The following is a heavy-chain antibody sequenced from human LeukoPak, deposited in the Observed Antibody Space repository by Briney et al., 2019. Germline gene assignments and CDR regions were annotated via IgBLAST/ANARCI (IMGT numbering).Heavy chain of an antibody. J-gene: IGHJ4*02. D-gene: IGHD2-2*01. V-gene: IGHV3-23*01. CDR3: AKGCSTSCYRDDY. CDR2: ISGSGGST. Sequence: SAISGSGGSTYYADSVKGRFTISRDNSKNTLYLQMNSLRAEDTAVYYCAKGCSTSCYRDDYWGQGTLVTVSS.